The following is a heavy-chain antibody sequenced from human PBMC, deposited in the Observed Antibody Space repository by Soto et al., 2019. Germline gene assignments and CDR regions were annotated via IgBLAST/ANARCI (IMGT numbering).Heavy chain of an antibody. J-gene: IGHJ1*01. CDR1: GFTFSRYW. Sequence: GGSLRLSCPASGFTFSRYWMTWVRQAPGKGLEWVANIKQTGYGEYYVDSVKGRFTISRDNAKNSLHLQMNSLSAEDTAFYYCVKDESINWYSGHFRHWGQGTLVTVSS. D-gene: IGHD6-13*01. CDR3: VKDESINWYSGHFRH. V-gene: IGHV3-7*03. CDR2: IKQTGYGE.